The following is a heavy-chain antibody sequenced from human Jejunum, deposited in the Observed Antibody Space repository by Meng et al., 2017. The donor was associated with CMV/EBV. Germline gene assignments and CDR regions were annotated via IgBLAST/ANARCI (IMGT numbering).Heavy chain of an antibody. CDR3: AKEAGPPYFDY. J-gene: IGHJ4*02. CDR2: ITDRGHRT. Sequence: LTCAASGFTFSRYAMSWVRQATGKGWGWVSAITDRGHRTYYGQSVKGRFTISRDNSKNTLHLEMYSLRAEDTAVYYCAKEAGPPYFDYWGQGTLVTVSS. V-gene: IGHV3-23*01. CDR1: GFTFSRYA. D-gene: IGHD6-25*01.